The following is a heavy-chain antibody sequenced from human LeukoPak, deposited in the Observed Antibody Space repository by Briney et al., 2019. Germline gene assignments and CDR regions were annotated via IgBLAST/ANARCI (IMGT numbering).Heavy chain of an antibody. J-gene: IGHJ4*02. CDR3: VRAKNWNFDS. CDR2: ITPDGSIT. Sequence: GGSLRLSCAASGFTLSTYWFHWVRQATGKGLVWVSRITPDGSITNYADSVKGRFTISRDNAKSTLYLQMNSLRDEDTAVYYCVRAKNWNFDSWGQGTLVTVSS. D-gene: IGHD1-1*01. V-gene: IGHV3-74*01. CDR1: GFTLSTYW.